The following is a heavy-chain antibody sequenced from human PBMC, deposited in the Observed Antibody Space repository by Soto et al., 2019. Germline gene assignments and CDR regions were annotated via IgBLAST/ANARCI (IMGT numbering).Heavy chain of an antibody. D-gene: IGHD2-15*01. CDR2: VYSTGTT. J-gene: IGHJ6*02. CDR3: ARVRKVFAPKGGKSPYFYGMAV. V-gene: IGHV4-61*08. Sequence: ETLSLTCAVSGDSVSSSDFYWTWIRQPPGKPLEWIGYVYSTGTTNYSPSLKSRVDMSVDTSENQFSLKVRSVTAADAAVYFWARVRKVFAPKGGKSPYFYGMAVGGPGTRLPV. CDR1: GDSVSSSDFY.